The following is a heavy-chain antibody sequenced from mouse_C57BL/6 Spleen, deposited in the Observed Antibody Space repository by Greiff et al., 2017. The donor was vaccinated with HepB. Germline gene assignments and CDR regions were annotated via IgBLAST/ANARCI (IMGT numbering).Heavy chain of an antibody. D-gene: IGHD1-1*01. CDR3: SRDDYYVSSYYAMDY. CDR2: ISDGGSYT. V-gene: IGHV5-4*01. Sequence: EVKLVESGGGLVKPGGSLKLSCAASGFTFSSYAMSWVRQTPEKRLEWVATISDGGSYTYYPDNVKGRFTISRDNAKNNLYLQMSHLKSEDTAMYYCSRDDYYVSSYYAMDYWGQGTSVTVSS. CDR1: GFTFSSYA. J-gene: IGHJ4*01.